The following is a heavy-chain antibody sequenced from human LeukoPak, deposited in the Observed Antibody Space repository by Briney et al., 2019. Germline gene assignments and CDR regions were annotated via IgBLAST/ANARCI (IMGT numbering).Heavy chain of an antibody. D-gene: IGHD1-14*01. Sequence: SETLSLTCTVSGGSISTYYWSWIRQPSGKGLEWIGYISDSGSTNYNPSLKSRVTISVDTSKNQFSLKLRSVTAADTAVYYCARHEEAAGDFDYWGQGTLVTVSS. CDR2: ISDSGST. J-gene: IGHJ4*02. V-gene: IGHV4-59*08. CDR3: ARHEEAAGDFDY. CDR1: GGSISTYY.